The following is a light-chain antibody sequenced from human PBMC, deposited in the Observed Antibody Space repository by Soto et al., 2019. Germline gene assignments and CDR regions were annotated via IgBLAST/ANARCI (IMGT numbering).Light chain of an antibody. Sequence: QSVLTQPPSASGTPGQSVTISCSGNSSNIGNNPVNWYQQLPGTAPKLLSYSSNQRPSGVPYRISGSKSGASASLAITGLQSDDEADYYCGTWDDSLKSYMFGGGTKLTVL. J-gene: IGLJ3*02. CDR1: SSNIGNNP. CDR3: GTWDDSLKSYM. CDR2: SSN. V-gene: IGLV1-44*01.